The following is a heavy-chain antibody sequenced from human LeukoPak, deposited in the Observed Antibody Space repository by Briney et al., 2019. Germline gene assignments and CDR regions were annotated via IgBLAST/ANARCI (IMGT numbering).Heavy chain of an antibody. CDR1: GYTFTGYY. CDR2: INPNSGGT. D-gene: IGHD3-22*01. J-gene: IGHJ5*02. V-gene: IGHV1-2*02. CDR3: ARDFVTYYYDSSGYYESNWFDP. Sequence: ASVKVSCKASGYTFTGYYMHWVRQAPGQGLKWMGWINPNSGGTNYAQKFPGRVTMTRDTSISTAYMELSRLRSDDTAVYYCARDFVTYYYDSSGYYESNWFDPWGQGTLVTVSS.